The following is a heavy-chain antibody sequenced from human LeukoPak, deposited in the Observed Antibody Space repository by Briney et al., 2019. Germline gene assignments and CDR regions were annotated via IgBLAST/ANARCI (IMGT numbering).Heavy chain of an antibody. CDR3: AKDGQL. J-gene: IGHJ4*02. D-gene: IGHD5-24*01. Sequence: GGSLRLSCAASGFSFSGYSMNWVRQAPGKGLEWVSGISGSGGNTYYADSVKGRVTISRDNSKNTLYLQMNSLRAGDTAVYYCAKDGQLRGQGTLVTVSS. CDR2: ISGSGGNT. CDR1: GFSFSGYS. V-gene: IGHV3-23*01.